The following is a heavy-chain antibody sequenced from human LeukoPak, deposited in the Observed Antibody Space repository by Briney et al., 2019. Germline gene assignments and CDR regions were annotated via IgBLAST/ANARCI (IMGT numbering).Heavy chain of an antibody. V-gene: IGHV3-15*01. CDR3: TTGDVNGSDEGDNDY. CDR1: GFTFSNAW. J-gene: IGHJ4*02. CDR2: IKSKTDGGTT. D-gene: IGHD3-10*01. Sequence: PGGSLRLSCAASGFTFSNAWMSWVRQAPGKGLEWVGRIKSKTDGGTTDYAAPVKGRFTISRDDSKNTLYLQMNSLKTEDTAVYYCTTGDVNGSDEGDNDYWGQGTLVTVSS.